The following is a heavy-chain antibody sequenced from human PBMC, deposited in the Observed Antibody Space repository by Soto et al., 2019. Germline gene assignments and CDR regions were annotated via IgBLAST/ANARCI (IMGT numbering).Heavy chain of an antibody. J-gene: IGHJ6*02. V-gene: IGHV3-30*18. CDR3: AKDLRYFIITSCYASYHYYGMDV. CDR2: ISYDGSNK. Sequence: GGSLRLSCAASGFTFSSYGMHWVRQAPGKGLEWVAVISYDGSNKYYADSVKGRFTISRDNSKNTLYLQMNSLRAEDTAVYYCAKDLRYFIITSCYASYHYYGMDVCGQGTTV. CDR1: GFTFSSYG. D-gene: IGHD2-2*01.